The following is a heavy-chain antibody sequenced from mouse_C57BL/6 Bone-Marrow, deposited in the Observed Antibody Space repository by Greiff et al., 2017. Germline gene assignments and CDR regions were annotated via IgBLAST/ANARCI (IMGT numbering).Heavy chain of an antibody. D-gene: IGHD2-3*01. Sequence: DVKLQESGGGLVKPGGSLKLSCAASGFTFSSYGMSWVRQTPDKRLEWVATISSGGSYTYYPDSVKGRFTISRDNAKNTLYLQMSSLKSEDTAMYYCARRWLLQFAYWGQGTLVTVSA. J-gene: IGHJ3*01. CDR1: GFTFSSYG. CDR3: ARRWLLQFAY. CDR2: ISSGGSYT. V-gene: IGHV5-6*03.